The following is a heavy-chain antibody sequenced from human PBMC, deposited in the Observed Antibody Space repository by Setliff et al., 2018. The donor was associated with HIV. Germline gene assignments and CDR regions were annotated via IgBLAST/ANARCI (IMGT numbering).Heavy chain of an antibody. J-gene: IGHJ5*02. CDR3: ARDAALLDAVRLVGIAVPGGDR. V-gene: IGHV3-48*04. CDR1: GFNFRSYG. D-gene: IGHD6-19*01. CDR2: IGSSNHGI. Sequence: HPGGSLRLSCAASGFNFRSYGMTWVRQAPGKGLDWVAHIGSSNHGIHYTASVQGRFTVSRDNANNLLFLQMNSLRAEDTAVYYCARDAALLDAVRLVGIAVPGGDRWGQGTLVTVSS.